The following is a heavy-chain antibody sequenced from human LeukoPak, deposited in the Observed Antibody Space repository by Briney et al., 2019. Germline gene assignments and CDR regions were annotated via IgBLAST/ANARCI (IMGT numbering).Heavy chain of an antibody. CDR3: ARHRRSSWSTWFDP. CDR2: IYYSGST. CDR1: GGSISSYY. J-gene: IGHJ5*02. D-gene: IGHD2-8*01. Sequence: SETLSPTCTVSGGSISSYYWSWIRQPPGKGLEWIGYIYYSGSTNYNPSLKSRVTISVDTSKNQFSLKLSSVTAADTAVYYCARHRRSSWSTWFDPWGQGTLVTVSS. V-gene: IGHV4-59*08.